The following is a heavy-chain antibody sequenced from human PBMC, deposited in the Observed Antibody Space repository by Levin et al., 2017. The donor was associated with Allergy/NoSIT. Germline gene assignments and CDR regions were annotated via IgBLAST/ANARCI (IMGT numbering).Heavy chain of an antibody. CDR2: ISSSSSYI. D-gene: IGHD1-1*01. V-gene: IGHV3-21*01. Sequence: GGSLRLSCAASGFTFSSYSMNWVRQAPGKGLEWVSSISSSSSYIYYADSVKGRFTISRDNAKNSLYLQMNSLRAEDTAVYYCARDRQLEERGLDYWGQGTLVTVSS. CDR3: ARDRQLEERGLDY. CDR1: GFTFSSYS. J-gene: IGHJ4*02.